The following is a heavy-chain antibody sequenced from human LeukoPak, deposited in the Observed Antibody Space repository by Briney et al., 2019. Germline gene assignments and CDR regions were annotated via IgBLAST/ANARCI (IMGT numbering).Heavy chain of an antibody. CDR1: GFTFTSHS. J-gene: IGHJ3*02. CDR3: ARETRESFDI. Sequence: GGSLRLSCAASGFTFTSHSMNWVRQAPGKLLEWVSSIGSRSTSIYSAESVKGRFTISRDHAQNSLYLQMNSLSAAPTAVYYCARETRESFDIWGQGTMVTVPS. CDR2: IGSRSTSI. V-gene: IGHV3-21*01.